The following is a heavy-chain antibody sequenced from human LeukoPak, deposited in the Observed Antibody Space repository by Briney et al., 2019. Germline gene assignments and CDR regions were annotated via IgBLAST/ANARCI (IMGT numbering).Heavy chain of an antibody. J-gene: IGHJ4*02. D-gene: IGHD1-14*01. CDR3: ARDLHHEYFDY. V-gene: IGHV4-4*02. CDR2: IYHSGST. CDR1: GGSISSSNW. Sequence: SETLSLTCAVSGGSISSSNWWSWVRQPPGKGLEWIGEIYHSGSTNYNPSLKCRVTISVDKSKNQFSLKLSSVTTADTAVYYCARDLHHEYFDYWGQGTLVTVSS.